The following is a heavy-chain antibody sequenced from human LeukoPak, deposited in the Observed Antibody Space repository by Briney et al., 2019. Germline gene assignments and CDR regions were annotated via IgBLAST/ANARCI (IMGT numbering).Heavy chain of an antibody. CDR3: ARGHYDFWSGYYTQLAGYYFDY. CDR1: GYSISSGYY. D-gene: IGHD3-3*01. CDR2: IYHSGST. J-gene: IGHJ4*02. V-gene: IGHV4-38-2*01. Sequence: SETLSLTCAVSGYSISSGYYWGWIRQPPVKGLEWIGSIYHSGSTYYNPSLKSRVTISVDTSKNQFSLKLSSVTAADTAVYYCARGHYDFWSGYYTQLAGYYFDYWGQGTLVTVSS.